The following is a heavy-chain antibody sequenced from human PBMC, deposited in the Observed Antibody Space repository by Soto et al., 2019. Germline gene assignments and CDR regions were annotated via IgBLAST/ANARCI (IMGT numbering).Heavy chain of an antibody. D-gene: IGHD4-17*01. CDR1: GYTFTSHH. Sequence: GASANVSCKASGYTFTSHHMHWVRQAPGQGLEWMGIINPSDDYTNYAQKFQGRVTMTRDESTGTVYMELSSLRSEDTAVYYCARDSQGYGDYVPWSGYYYYYGMDVWGQGTTVTVSS. J-gene: IGHJ6*02. V-gene: IGHV1-46*01. CDR2: INPSDDYT. CDR3: ARDSQGYGDYVPWSGYYYYYGMDV.